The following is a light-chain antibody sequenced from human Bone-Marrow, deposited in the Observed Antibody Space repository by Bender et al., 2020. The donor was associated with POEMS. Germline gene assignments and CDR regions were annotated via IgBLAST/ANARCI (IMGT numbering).Light chain of an antibody. J-gene: IGLJ1*01. CDR3: SSYSSTSTSSV. CDR2: AKH. CDR1: SLSDSF. V-gene: IGLV3-19*01. Sequence: SSELTQDPAVSVALGQTVRITCHGDSLSDSFASWYQQKPGQAPILVIYAKHNRPSGIPGRFSGSSSGNTASLTITGLQTEDEADYYCSSYSSTSTSSVFGTGTKVTVL.